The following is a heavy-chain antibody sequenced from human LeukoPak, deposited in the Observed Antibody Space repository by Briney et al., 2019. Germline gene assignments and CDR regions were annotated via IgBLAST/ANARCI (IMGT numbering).Heavy chain of an antibody. D-gene: IGHD3-10*01. CDR3: ALSATLGSGSYLKPFGYFYY. V-gene: IGHV3-30*02. CDR2: IRDDGSHD. CDR1: GFSFNNFG. J-gene: IGHJ4*01. Sequence: GGSLRLSCAASGFSFNNFGMHWVRQAPGKGLEWVAFIRDDGSHDYFTDSVKGRFTISRDNSKNILYLQMNSLRPEDTAMYYCALSATLGSGSYLKPFGYFYYWGLGTLVTVS.